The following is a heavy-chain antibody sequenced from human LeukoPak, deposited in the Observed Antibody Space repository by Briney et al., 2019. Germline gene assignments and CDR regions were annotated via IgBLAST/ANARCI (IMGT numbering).Heavy chain of an antibody. CDR3: ARGPYYYYMDV. J-gene: IGHJ6*03. Sequence: SETLSLTCAVYGGSFSGYYWSWIRQPPGKGLEWIGEINHSGSTNYNPSLKSRVTISVDTSKNQFSLKLSSVTAADTAVYYCARGPYYYYMDVWGKGTTVTVSS. D-gene: IGHD3-16*01. V-gene: IGHV4-34*01. CDR1: GGSFSGYY. CDR2: INHSGST.